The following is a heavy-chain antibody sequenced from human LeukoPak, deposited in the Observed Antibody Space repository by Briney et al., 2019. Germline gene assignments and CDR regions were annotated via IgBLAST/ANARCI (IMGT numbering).Heavy chain of an antibody. CDR3: AIHVLRFLEWLSEFDY. CDR1: GFTFSSYA. V-gene: IGHV3-23*01. D-gene: IGHD3-3*01. J-gene: IGHJ4*02. Sequence: GGSLRLSCAASGFTFSSYAMSWVRQAPGRGLEWVSAISGSGGSTYYADSVKGRFTVSRDNSKNTLYLQMNSLRAEDTAVYYCAIHVLRFLEWLSEFDYWGQGALVTVSS. CDR2: ISGSGGST.